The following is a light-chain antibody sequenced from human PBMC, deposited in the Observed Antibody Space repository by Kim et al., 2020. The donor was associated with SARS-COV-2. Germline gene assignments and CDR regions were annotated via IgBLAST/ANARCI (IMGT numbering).Light chain of an antibody. V-gene: IGLV2-23*02. J-gene: IGLJ1*01. Sequence: GQSITISCTGTSSDVGIYNLISWYQQHPGKALKLMIYEVTRRPSGVADRFSGSKSGNTASLTIAGLQAEDEGDYYCCSYAGSSTYVFGTGTQLTVL. CDR2: EVT. CDR3: CSYAGSSTYV. CDR1: SSDVGIYNL.